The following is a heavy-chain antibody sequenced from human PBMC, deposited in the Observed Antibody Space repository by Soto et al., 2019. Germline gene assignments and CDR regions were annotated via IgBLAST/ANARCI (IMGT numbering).Heavy chain of an antibody. D-gene: IGHD1-26*01. V-gene: IGHV1-18*04. CDR1: GYTFTSYG. J-gene: IGHJ6*02. CDR3: ARDQGVVGATRKRGMDV. CDR2: ISAYNGNT. Sequence: QVQLVQSGAEVKKPGASVKVSCKASGYTFTSYGISWVRQAPGQGLEWMGWISAYNGNTNYAQKLQGRVTMTTDTPTSTAYMELRSLRSDDTAVSYCARDQGVVGATRKRGMDVWGQGTTVTVSS.